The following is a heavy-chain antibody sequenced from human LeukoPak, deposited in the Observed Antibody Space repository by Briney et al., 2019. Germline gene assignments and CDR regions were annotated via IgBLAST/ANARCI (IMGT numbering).Heavy chain of an antibody. D-gene: IGHD2-21*02. J-gene: IGHJ4*02. CDR2: IYVTEST. V-gene: IGHV4-4*07. Sequence: SETLSLTCTVSGGSITSYYWSWIRQPAGKGLEWIGRIYVTESTTYNPSLKSRVTISIDTSKNQFSLKLTSVTAADTAVYYCARGAHYCGGDCYIFDYWGQGTLVTVSS. CDR1: GGSITSYY. CDR3: ARGAHYCGGDCYIFDY.